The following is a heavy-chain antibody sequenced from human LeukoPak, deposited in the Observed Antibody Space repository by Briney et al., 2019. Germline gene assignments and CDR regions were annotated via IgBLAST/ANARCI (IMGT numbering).Heavy chain of an antibody. Sequence: GGSLRLSCAASGFTFSSYWMHWVRQAPGKGLVWVSRINSDGSSTSYADSVKGRFTISRDNAKNTLYLQMNSLRAEDTAVYYCARGPHYYYDSSGSQVSPFDYWGQGTLATVSS. J-gene: IGHJ4*02. CDR3: ARGPHYYYDSSGSQVSPFDY. V-gene: IGHV3-74*01. CDR1: GFTFSSYW. CDR2: INSDGSST. D-gene: IGHD3-22*01.